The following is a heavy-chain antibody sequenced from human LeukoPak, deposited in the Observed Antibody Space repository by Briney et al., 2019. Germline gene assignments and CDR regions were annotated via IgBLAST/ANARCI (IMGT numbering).Heavy chain of an antibody. CDR1: GGSISSSGYF. CDR2: IYYSGTT. CDR3: ARHTYSGGLGAFDI. J-gene: IGHJ3*02. D-gene: IGHD6-19*01. Sequence: SETLPLTCTVSGGSISSSGYFWGWIRQPPGKGLEWIGNIYYSGTTYYNPSLKSRVTISVDTSRNQFSLKLSSVTAADTAVYFCARHTYSGGLGAFDIWGQGTMVTVSS. V-gene: IGHV4-39*01.